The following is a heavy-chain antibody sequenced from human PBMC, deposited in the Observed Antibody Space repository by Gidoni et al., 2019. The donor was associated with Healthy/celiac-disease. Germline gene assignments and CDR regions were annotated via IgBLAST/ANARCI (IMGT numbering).Heavy chain of an antibody. J-gene: IGHJ5*02. CDR3: ARGGQLVRGGSWFDP. D-gene: IGHD6-6*01. CDR2: IYHSGST. Sequence: QLQLQESGSGLVKPSQTLSLTCAVSGGSIHSGGYSWSWIRQPPGKGLEWIGYIYHSGSTYYNPSLKSRVTISVDRSKNQFSLKLSSVTAADTAVYYCARGGQLVRGGSWFDPWGQGTLVTVSS. CDR1: GGSIHSGGYS. V-gene: IGHV4-30-2*01.